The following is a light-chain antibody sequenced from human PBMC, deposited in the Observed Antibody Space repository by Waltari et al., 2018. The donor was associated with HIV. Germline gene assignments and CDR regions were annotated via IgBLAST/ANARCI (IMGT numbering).Light chain of an antibody. CDR1: NSDIGTYT. CDR2: TNG. Sequence: SVLTQPPSASETPGQRVTISCSGSNSDIGTYTVNWYQQLPGTAPKLLIYTNGLRPSGVPDRFSGSKSGTSASLAISGLQSEDEADYHCATWDDSLNGWVFGGGTKLTVL. CDR3: ATWDDSLNGWV. V-gene: IGLV1-44*01. J-gene: IGLJ3*02.